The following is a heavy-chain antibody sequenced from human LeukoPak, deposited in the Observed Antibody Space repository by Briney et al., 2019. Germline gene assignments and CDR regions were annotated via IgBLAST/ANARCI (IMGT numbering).Heavy chain of an antibody. J-gene: IGHJ4*02. Sequence: ASVKVSCEASGYTFANYPMHWVRQAPGQGLEWMGIINPSGGSTNYAQRFQGRVTMTRDTSTTTVYMELSSLRTEDTAVYYCARGDCSGETCYINWGQGTLVTVSS. CDR3: ARGDCSGETCYIN. V-gene: IGHV1-46*03. D-gene: IGHD2-15*01. CDR1: GYTFANYP. CDR2: INPSGGST.